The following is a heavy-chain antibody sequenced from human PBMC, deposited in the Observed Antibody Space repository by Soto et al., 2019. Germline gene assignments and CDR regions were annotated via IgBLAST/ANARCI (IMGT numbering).Heavy chain of an antibody. Sequence: ASVKVSCKASGYTFTSYGISWVRQAPGQGLEWMGWISAYNSNTNYAQKLQGRVTMTTDTSTSTAYMELRSLRSDDTAVYYCARLSGVGYCSSTSCYAIGPGQQLVDAFDIWGQGTMVTVSS. V-gene: IGHV1-18*01. CDR2: ISAYNSNT. CDR3: ARLSGVGYCSSTSCYAIGPGQQLVDAFDI. D-gene: IGHD2-2*01. CDR1: GYTFTSYG. J-gene: IGHJ3*02.